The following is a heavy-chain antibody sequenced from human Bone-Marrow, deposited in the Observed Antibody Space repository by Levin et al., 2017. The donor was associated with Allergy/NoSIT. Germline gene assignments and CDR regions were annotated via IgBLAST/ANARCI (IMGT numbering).Heavy chain of an antibody. CDR2: IYYSGST. Sequence: KRSETLSLTCTVSGASISGGGYHWSWIRQHAGKGLEWIGYIYYSGSTYYNPSLKSRVMISVDTSKNQFSLKVSSTTAADTAVYYCAREDGSTFDSWGQGTLVTVSS. CDR3: AREDGSTFDS. CDR1: GASISGGGYH. V-gene: IGHV4-31*03. D-gene: IGHD2-2*03. J-gene: IGHJ4*02.